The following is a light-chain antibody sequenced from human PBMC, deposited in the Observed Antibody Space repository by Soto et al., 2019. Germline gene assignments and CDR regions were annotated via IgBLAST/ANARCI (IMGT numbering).Light chain of an antibody. V-gene: IGKV3-11*01. CDR2: DAS. Sequence: IVLTQSPATLSLSPGERATLSCRASQSVTTFLAWYQQKPGQAPRLLIYDASNRASGIPARFSGSGSGTDFTLTISTLEPEAFAVYYCQQRSNWPPVITFGGGTKVEIK. J-gene: IGKJ4*01. CDR3: QQRSNWPPVIT. CDR1: QSVTTF.